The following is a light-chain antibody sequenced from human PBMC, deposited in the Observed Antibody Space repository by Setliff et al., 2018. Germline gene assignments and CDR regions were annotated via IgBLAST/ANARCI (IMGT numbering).Light chain of an antibody. V-gene: IGLV2-14*03. Sequence: LTQPASVSGSPGQSITISCTGTNSDVGAYNYVSWYQRHPDEAPKLPLYDVSNRPSGISHRFSGSKSGSTASLTISGLQAEDEADYFCSSYTNSRTVIFGGGTK. J-gene: IGLJ2*01. CDR2: DVS. CDR3: SSYTNSRTVI. CDR1: NSDVGAYNY.